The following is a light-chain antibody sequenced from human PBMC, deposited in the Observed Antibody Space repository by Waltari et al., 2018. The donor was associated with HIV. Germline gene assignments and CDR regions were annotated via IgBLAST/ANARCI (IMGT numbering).Light chain of an antibody. V-gene: IGLV3-25*03. J-gene: IGLJ2*01. CDR2: KDS. CDR1: ALPRQF. Sequence: SYELAQPPSVSVSPGQTARLTCSGDALPRQFVSWYQQKPGQAPILVIYKDSERPSGIPERFSGFISGTTATLTISAVQAEDEADYYCQSADITGTLGVFGGGTRLTV. CDR3: QSADITGTLGV.